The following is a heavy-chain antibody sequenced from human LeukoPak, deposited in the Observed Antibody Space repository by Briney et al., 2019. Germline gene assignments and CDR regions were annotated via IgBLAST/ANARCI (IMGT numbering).Heavy chain of an antibody. CDR2: ISGSGGST. J-gene: IGHJ4*02. CDR1: RFTFSSYA. CDR3: AKAGLRYFDWSEAIDY. V-gene: IGHV3-23*01. Sequence: GGSLRLSCTASRFTFSSYAMSWVRQAPVKGLEWVSAISGSGGSTYYADSVKGRFTISRDNSKNTLYLQMNSLRAEDTAVYYCAKAGLRYFDWSEAIDYWGQGTLVTVSS. D-gene: IGHD3-9*01.